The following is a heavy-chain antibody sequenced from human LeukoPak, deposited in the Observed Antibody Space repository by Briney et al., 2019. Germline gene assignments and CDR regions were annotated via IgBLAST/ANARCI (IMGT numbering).Heavy chain of an antibody. V-gene: IGHV3-30-3*01. CDR2: ISYDGSNK. Sequence: GSLRLSCAASGFTFSSYAVHWVRQAPGKGLEWVAVISYDGSNKYYADSVKGRFTISRDNSKNTLYLQMNSLRAEDTAVYYCARHRSSWLIDYWGQGTLVTVSS. CDR3: ARHRSSWLIDY. J-gene: IGHJ4*02. D-gene: IGHD6-6*01. CDR1: GFTFSSYA.